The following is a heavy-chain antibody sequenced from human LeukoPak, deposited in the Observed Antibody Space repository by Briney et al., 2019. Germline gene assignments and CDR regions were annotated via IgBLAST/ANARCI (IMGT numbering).Heavy chain of an antibody. J-gene: IGHJ6*02. CDR1: ANSFTSYG. Sequence: ASVKVSCKASANSFTSYGFSWVRQAPGQGLEWMGWISAYNGNTNYAQKLQGRVTMTTDTSTSTAYMELRSLRSDDTAVYYCARDNYGMDVWGQGTTVTVSS. CDR3: ARDNYGMDV. CDR2: ISAYNGNT. V-gene: IGHV1-18*01.